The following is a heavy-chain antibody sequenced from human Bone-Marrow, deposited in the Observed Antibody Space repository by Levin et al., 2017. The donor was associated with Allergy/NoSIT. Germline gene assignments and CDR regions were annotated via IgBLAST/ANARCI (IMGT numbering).Heavy chain of an antibody. CDR2: IDWNGGNT. CDR1: GFTFDDFA. V-gene: IGHV3-9*01. Sequence: PGGSLRLSCAISGFTFDDFALHWVRQTPGKGLEWVSGIDWNGGNTGYAASVRGRFTVSRDNAKKSLYLQMNSLTAEDTALYYCARGQGISLADDFDYWGQGTLVTVSS. D-gene: IGHD6-19*01. CDR3: ARGQGISLADDFDY. J-gene: IGHJ4*02.